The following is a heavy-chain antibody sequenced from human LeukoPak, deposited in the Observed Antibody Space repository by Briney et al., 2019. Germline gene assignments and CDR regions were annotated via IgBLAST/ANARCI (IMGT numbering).Heavy chain of an antibody. V-gene: IGHV3-64*01. CDR1: GFTFSSYA. CDR3: ARDRAVATIGGVDY. Sequence: GGSLRLSCAASGFTFSSYAMHWVRQAPGKGLEYVSAISSNGGSTYYANSVKGRFTISRDNSKNTLYLQMGSLRSDDTAVYYCARDRAVATIGGVDYWGQGTLVTVSS. CDR2: ISSNGGST. J-gene: IGHJ4*02. D-gene: IGHD5-12*01.